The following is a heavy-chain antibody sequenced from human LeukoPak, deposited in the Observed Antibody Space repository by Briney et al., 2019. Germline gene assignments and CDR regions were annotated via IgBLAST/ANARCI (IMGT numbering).Heavy chain of an antibody. D-gene: IGHD3-22*01. Sequence: GGSLRLSCAASGFTFSNAWMSWVRQAPGKGLEWVARIKSKTDGGTTDDAAHVKGRFTISRDDSKNTLYLQMNSLKTEDTAVYYCTTDLTYYYDSSGYSGDYWGQGTLVTVSS. V-gene: IGHV3-15*01. CDR3: TTDLTYYYDSSGYSGDY. CDR1: GFTFSNAW. J-gene: IGHJ4*02. CDR2: IKSKTDGGTT.